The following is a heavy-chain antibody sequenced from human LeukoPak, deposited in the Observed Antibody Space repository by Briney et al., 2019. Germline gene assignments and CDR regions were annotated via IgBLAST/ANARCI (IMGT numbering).Heavy chain of an antibody. CDR1: GFTFSTAA. D-gene: IGHD2-2*01. J-gene: IGHJ3*02. CDR2: ISHGGDST. Sequence: GGSLRLSCTASGFTFSTAAMSWVRQAPGKGLEWVSAISHGGDSTDYADSVKGRFTISRYNSKNTLSLQMNSLRAEDTSVYFCAKHTSWGAFDIWGQGTMVTVSS. CDR3: AKHTSWGAFDI. V-gene: IGHV3-23*01.